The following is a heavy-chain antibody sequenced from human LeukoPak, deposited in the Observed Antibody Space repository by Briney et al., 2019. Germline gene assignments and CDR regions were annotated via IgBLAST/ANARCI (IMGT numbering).Heavy chain of an antibody. D-gene: IGHD3-22*01. Sequence: PGGPLRLSCAASGFTFSSYWMSWVRQAPGKGLEWVANIKQDGSEKYYVDSVKGRFTISRDNAKNSLYLQMNSLRAEDTAVYYCARIVVVKAFDYWGQGTLVTVSS. CDR1: GFTFSSYW. V-gene: IGHV3-7*01. CDR2: IKQDGSEK. CDR3: ARIVVVKAFDY. J-gene: IGHJ4*02.